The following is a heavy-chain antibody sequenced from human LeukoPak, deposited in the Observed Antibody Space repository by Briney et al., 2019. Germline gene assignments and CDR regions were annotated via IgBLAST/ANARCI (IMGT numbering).Heavy chain of an antibody. CDR2: IYYSGST. CDR1: GGSISSGDYY. V-gene: IGHV4-30-4*01. D-gene: IGHD2-2*02. Sequence: SETLSLTCTVSGGSISSGDYYWSWIRQPPGKGLEWIGYIYYSGSTYYNPSLKSRVTISVDTSKNQFSLKLSSVTAADTAVYYCAREDCSSTSCYSGGGWFDPWGQGTLVTVSS. J-gene: IGHJ5*02. CDR3: AREDCSSTSCYSGGGWFDP.